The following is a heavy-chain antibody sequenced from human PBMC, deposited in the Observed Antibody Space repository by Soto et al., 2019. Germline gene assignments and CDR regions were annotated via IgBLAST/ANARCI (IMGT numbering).Heavy chain of an antibody. Sequence: QVQLQQWGAGLLKPSETLSLTCAVYGGSFSGYYWSWIRQPPGKGLEWIGEINHSGSTKYNPSLKSRVTISGDTSKNQFSLRLSAVTAAETALYSCARGGVMLYAMFYYWGHGTLVTVSS. D-gene: IGHD2-8*01. V-gene: IGHV4-34*01. CDR2: INHSGST. CDR3: ARGGVMLYAMFYY. CDR1: GGSFSGYY. J-gene: IGHJ4*01.